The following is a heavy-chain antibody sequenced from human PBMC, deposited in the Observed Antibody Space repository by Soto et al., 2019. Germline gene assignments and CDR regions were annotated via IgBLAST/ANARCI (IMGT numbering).Heavy chain of an antibody. V-gene: IGHV3-66*01. CDR3: TNSGWAFDY. J-gene: IGHJ4*02. D-gene: IGHD6-19*01. CDR1: GFTVSSNY. Sequence: EVQLVESGGGLVQPGGSLRLSCAASGFTVSSNYMSWVRQAPGKGLEWVSIIYSGGTTYYADSVKGRFTISRDNSKNTLYLQMNSLGADDTAGYYCTNSGWAFDYWGQGTLVTVSS. CDR2: IYSGGTT.